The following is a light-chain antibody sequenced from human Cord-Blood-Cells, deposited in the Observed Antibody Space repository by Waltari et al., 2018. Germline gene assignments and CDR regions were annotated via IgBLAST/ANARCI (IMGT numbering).Light chain of an antibody. CDR1: SRALGGSNS. J-gene: IGLJ3*02. CDR2: EVS. V-gene: IGLV2-14*01. CDR3: SSYTSSSTHWV. Sequence: QSALTQPASVSGSPGQSTTISCTGTSRALGGSNSVSWYQQHPGKAPKLMIYEVSNRPSGVSNRFSGSKSGNTASLTISGLQAEDEADYYCSSYTSSSTHWVFGGGTKLTVL.